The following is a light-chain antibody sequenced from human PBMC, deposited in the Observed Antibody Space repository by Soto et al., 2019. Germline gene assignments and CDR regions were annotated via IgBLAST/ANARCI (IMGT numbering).Light chain of an antibody. J-gene: IGLJ1*01. V-gene: IGLV2-14*01. Sequence: QSALTQPASVSGSPGQSITIACTGTSSDIGGYNFVSWYQQQPGKAPKLLIYDVGNRPSGVSNRFSGSKSGNTASLTISGIQAEDEAHYYCNSYRTVSTYVFGTGTKLTVL. CDR3: NSYRTVSTYV. CDR2: DVG. CDR1: SSDIGGYNF.